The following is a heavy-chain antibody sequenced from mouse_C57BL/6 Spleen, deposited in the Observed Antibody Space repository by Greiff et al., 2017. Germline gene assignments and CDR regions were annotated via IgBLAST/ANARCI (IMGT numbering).Heavy chain of an antibody. CDR2: IYPGSGST. J-gene: IGHJ4*01. V-gene: IGHV1-55*01. CDR1: GYTFTSYW. D-gene: IGHD1-1*01. Sequence: QVQLKQPGAELVKPGASVKMSCKASGYTFTSYWITWVKQRPGQGLEWIGDIYPGSGSTNYNEKFKSKATLTVDTSSSTAYMQLSSLTSEDSAVYYCARSEDYYGSPYAMDDWGQGTSVTVSS. CDR3: ARSEDYYGSPYAMDD.